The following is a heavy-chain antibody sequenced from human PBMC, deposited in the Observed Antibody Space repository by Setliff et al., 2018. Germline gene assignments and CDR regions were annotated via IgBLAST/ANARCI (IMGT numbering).Heavy chain of an antibody. V-gene: IGHV4-34*01. J-gene: IGHJ4*02. CDR1: GGSFSGYY. CDR2: INHSGST. D-gene: IGHD3-3*01. Sequence: PSETLSLTCAVYGGSFSGYYWSWIRQPPGKGLEWIGEINHSGSTNYNPSLKSRVTISVDTSKNQFSLKLSSVTAADTAVYYCASRATYYNFWSGYYLYWGQGTLVTV. CDR3: ASRATYYNFWSGYYLY.